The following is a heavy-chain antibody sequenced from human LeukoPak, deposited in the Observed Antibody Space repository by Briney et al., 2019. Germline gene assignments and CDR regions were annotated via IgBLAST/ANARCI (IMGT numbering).Heavy chain of an antibody. Sequence: PSETLSLTCTVSGYSISSGYYWGWIRQPPGKGLEWIGSIYHSGSTYYNPPLKSRVTISVDTSKNQFSLKLSSVTAADTAVYYCASGLGYCSSTSCPNWFDPWGQGTLVTVSS. D-gene: IGHD2-2*01. J-gene: IGHJ5*02. CDR3: ASGLGYCSSTSCPNWFDP. CDR1: GYSISSGYY. V-gene: IGHV4-38-2*02. CDR2: IYHSGST.